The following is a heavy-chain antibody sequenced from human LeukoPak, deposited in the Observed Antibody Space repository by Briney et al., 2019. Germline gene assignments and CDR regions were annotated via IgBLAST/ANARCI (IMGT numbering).Heavy chain of an antibody. CDR3: GKDQGNGDYYRNYYYMEV. Sequence: PGGSLRLSCVASEFTFSSYGVSWVRQAPGKGLEWVSFMSYNGGRVHYADSVKGRFTISRDKSRNTVYLQMNSLRAEDTAVYYCGKDQGNGDYYRNYYYMEVWGKGTTVIVSS. CDR2: MSYNGGRV. J-gene: IGHJ6*03. V-gene: IGHV3-23*01. CDR1: EFTFSSYG. D-gene: IGHD4-17*01.